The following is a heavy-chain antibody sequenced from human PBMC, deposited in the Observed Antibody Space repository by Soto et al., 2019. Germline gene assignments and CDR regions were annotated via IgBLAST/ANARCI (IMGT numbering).Heavy chain of an antibody. Sequence: QVQLVQSGAEVKKPGSSVKVSCKASGGTFSSYTISWVRQAPGQGLEWMGRIIPILGIANYAQKFQGRVTITADKSTSTAYMELSSLRSEDTAVYYCAREVAKVTTPAPSYYGMDVWGQGTTVTVSS. V-gene: IGHV1-69*08. CDR3: AREVAKVTTPAPSYYGMDV. D-gene: IGHD4-17*01. CDR2: IIPILGIA. J-gene: IGHJ6*02. CDR1: GGTFSSYT.